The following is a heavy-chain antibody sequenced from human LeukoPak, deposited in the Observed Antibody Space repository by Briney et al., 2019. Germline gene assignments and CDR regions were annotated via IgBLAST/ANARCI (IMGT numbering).Heavy chain of an antibody. CDR3: ARDETMVRGGPRPY. V-gene: IGHV3-30*02. CDR2: IRYDGTNR. CDR1: GFTFSSYV. D-gene: IGHD3-10*01. J-gene: IGHJ4*02. Sequence: GGSLRLSCAASGFTFSSYVMHWLRQAPGKGLEWVAFIRYDGTNRYYADSVKGRFTISRDNSKNTLYLQMNSLRAEDTAVYYCARDETMVRGGPRPYWGQGTLVTISS.